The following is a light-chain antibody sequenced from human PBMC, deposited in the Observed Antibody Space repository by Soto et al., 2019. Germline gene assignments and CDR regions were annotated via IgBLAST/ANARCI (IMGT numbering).Light chain of an antibody. J-gene: IGLJ2*01. CDR2: EAS. CDR3: CSYTSSSVV. Sequence: QSALTQPASVSGSPGQSITISCTGTSSDVGTYNLLSWYQHHPGKAPKLMIYEASKRPSGVSIHFSGSKSGNTASLTISGLQAEDEADYYCCSYTSSSVVFGGGTKVTVL. V-gene: IGLV2-23*01. CDR1: SSDVGTYNL.